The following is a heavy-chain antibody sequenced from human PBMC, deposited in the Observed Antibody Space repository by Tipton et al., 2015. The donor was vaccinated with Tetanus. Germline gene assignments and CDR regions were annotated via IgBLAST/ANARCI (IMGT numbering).Heavy chain of an antibody. CDR1: GYSFTNYG. Sequence: QSGAEVKKPGASVKVSCKASGYSFTNYGFSWVRQAPGQGLEWMGWISAYSGNTNYAPKFQGRVTVTTDTTTNTAYMELRSLRSDDTAVYYCARDYFGSGSNYYFDYWGQGSQVSVSS. V-gene: IGHV1-18*01. J-gene: IGHJ4*02. CDR2: ISAYSGNT. D-gene: IGHD3-10*01. CDR3: ARDYFGSGSNYYFDY.